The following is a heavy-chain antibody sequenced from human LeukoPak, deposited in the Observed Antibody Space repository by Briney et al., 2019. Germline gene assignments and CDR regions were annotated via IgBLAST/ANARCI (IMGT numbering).Heavy chain of an antibody. J-gene: IGHJ4*02. CDR3: ARDDGFYSASGIYQNYFDH. V-gene: IGHV3-7*01. CDR2: LKQDGSEK. Sequence: PGGSLRLSCAASGFTFSAYWMSWVRQAPGKGLEWVANLKQDGSEKYYVDSVKGQFTISRDNAKNSLYLQMNSLRGEDTAVYYCARDDGFYSASGIYQNYFDHWGQGILVTVSP. CDR1: GFTFSAYW. D-gene: IGHD3-10*01.